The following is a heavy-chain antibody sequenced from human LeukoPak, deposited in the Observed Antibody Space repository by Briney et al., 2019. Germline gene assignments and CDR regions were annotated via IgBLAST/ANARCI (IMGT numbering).Heavy chain of an antibody. Sequence: SSETLSLTCTVSGGSISGYYWSWIWQPPGKGLEWIGYISYSGSTNYNPSLKSRVSISVDTSKNQFSLNLNSVTAADTAVFYCARHGSGWSFDYWGQGTLVTVS. J-gene: IGHJ4*02. CDR3: ARHGSGWSFDY. D-gene: IGHD6-19*01. CDR1: GGSISGYY. CDR2: ISYSGST. V-gene: IGHV4-59*08.